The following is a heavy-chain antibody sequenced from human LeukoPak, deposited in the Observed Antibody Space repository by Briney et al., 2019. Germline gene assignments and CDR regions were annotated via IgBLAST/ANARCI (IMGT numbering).Heavy chain of an antibody. D-gene: IGHD6-19*01. J-gene: IGHJ4*02. V-gene: IGHV3-11*01. Sequence: PGGSLRLSCAASGFTFSDYYMSWIRQAPGKGLEWVSYISSSGSTIYYADSVKGRVTISRDNAKNSLYLQMNSLRADDTAVYYCTTDRPSRIVVPGIIDYWGQGTLVTVSS. CDR2: ISSSGSTI. CDR3: TTDRPSRIVVPGIIDY. CDR1: GFTFSDYY.